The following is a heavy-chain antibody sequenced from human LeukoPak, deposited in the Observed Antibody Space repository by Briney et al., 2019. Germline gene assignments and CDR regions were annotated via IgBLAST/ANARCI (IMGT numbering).Heavy chain of an antibody. CDR2: INPNSGGT. CDR1: GYTFTGYY. Sequence: ASVKVSCKASGYTFTGYYMHWVRQAPGQGLEWMGWINPNSGGTNYAQKFQGRVTMTRDTSISTAYMELSRLRSDDTAEYYCARDGNPRKYYDILTGYLRWGQGTLVTVSS. V-gene: IGHV1-2*02. J-gene: IGHJ4*02. CDR3: ARDGNPRKYYDILTGYLR. D-gene: IGHD3-9*01.